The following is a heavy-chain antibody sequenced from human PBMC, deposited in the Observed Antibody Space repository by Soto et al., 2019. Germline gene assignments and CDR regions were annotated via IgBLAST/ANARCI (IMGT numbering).Heavy chain of an antibody. CDR2: ISYDGSNK. V-gene: IGHV3-30*18. CDR1: GFTFSSYG. J-gene: IGHJ4*02. CDR3: AKDRNIVATALDY. D-gene: IGHD5-12*01. Sequence: VQLVESGGGVVQPGRSLRLSCAASGFTFSSYGMHWVRQAPGKGLEWVAVISYDGSNKYYADSVKGRFTISRDNSKNTLYLQMNSLRAEDTAVYYCAKDRNIVATALDYWGQGTLVTVSS.